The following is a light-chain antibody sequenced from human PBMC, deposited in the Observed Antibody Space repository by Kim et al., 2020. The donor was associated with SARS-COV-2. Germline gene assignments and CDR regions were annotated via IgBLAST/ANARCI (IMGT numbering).Light chain of an antibody. J-gene: IGKJ2*01. CDR3: QQYGTSLYT. Sequence: LSTGESATLTCRASESINSRYLAWDQQKPGQAPRLLIYAASSRATGISDRFSGSGSGTDFTLTISRLEPEDIAVYYCQQYGTSLYTFGQGTKLEI. V-gene: IGKV3-20*01. CDR1: ESINSRY. CDR2: AAS.